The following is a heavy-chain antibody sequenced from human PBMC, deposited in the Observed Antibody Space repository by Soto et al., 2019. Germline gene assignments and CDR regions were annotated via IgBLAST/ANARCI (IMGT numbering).Heavy chain of an antibody. D-gene: IGHD2-15*01. CDR1: RFTFSNYN. Sequence: EVQLVESGGGLVKPGGSLRLSCAASRFTFSNYNINWVRQAPGKGLEWVSSISSSSSYIYYADSVKGRFTISRDNAKNSLYLQMNSLRAEDTAVYYCARDCSGGSCYFDYWGQGTLVTVSS. V-gene: IGHV3-21*01. J-gene: IGHJ4*02. CDR3: ARDCSGGSCYFDY. CDR2: ISSSSSYI.